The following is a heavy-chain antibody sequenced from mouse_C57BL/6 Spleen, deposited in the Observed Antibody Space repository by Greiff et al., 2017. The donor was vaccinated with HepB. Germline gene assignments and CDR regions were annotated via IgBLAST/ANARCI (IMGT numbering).Heavy chain of an antibody. D-gene: IGHD1-1*01. V-gene: IGHV1-7*01. CDR3: ARGEYYYGSSHLHFDY. CDR1: GYTFTSYW. CDR2: INPSSGYT. Sequence: QVQLQQSGVELAKPGASVKLSCKASGYTFTSYWMHWVKQRPGQGLEWIGYINPSSGYTKYNQKFKDKATLTADKSSSTAYMQLSSLTYEDAAVYYCARGEYYYGSSHLHFDYWGQGTTLTVSS. J-gene: IGHJ2*01.